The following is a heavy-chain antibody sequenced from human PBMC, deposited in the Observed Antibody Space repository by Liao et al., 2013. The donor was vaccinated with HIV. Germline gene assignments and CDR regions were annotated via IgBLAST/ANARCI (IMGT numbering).Heavy chain of an antibody. CDR2: INPSGNT. D-gene: IGHD3-10*02. Sequence: QVQLQQWGAGLLKPSETLSLTCDVTGVSFSDYYWNWIRQPPGKGLEWIGEINPSGNTNYNPSLKSRVNISVDTSKNQLSLEVNSVTAADTTVYYCARGLPLRITAVRGVIRKRYPFDYWGQGTLVTVSS. V-gene: IGHV4-34*01. J-gene: IGHJ4*02. CDR1: GVSFSDYY. CDR3: ARGLPLRITAVRGVIRKRYPFDY.